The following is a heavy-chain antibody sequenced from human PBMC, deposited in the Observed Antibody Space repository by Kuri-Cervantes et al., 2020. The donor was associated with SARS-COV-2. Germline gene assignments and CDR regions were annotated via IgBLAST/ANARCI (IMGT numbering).Heavy chain of an antibody. Sequence: GGSLRLSCAASGFTFSSYAMSWVRQAPGKGLEWVSAISGSGGSTYYADSVKGRFTISRDNSKNTLYLQMNSLRAEDTAVYYCAKDSGYQLHYAYYYYGMDVWGQGTTVTVSS. CDR1: GFTFSSYA. V-gene: IGHV3-23*01. CDR3: AKDSGYQLHYAYYYYGMDV. D-gene: IGHD2-2*01. J-gene: IGHJ6*02. CDR2: ISGSGGST.